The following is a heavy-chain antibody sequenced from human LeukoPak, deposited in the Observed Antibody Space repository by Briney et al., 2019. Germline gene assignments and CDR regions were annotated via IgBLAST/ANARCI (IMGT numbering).Heavy chain of an antibody. CDR2: ISAYNGNT. D-gene: IGHD1-26*01. Sequence: ASVXVSCKXXGYTFTSYGISWVRQAPGQGLEWMGWISAYNGNTNYAQKLQGRVTMTTDTSTSTAYMELRSLRSDDTAVYYCARGGRAGQDYYYYGMDVWGQGTTVTVSS. CDR3: ARGGRAGQDYYYYGMDV. J-gene: IGHJ6*02. CDR1: GYTFTSYG. V-gene: IGHV1-18*01.